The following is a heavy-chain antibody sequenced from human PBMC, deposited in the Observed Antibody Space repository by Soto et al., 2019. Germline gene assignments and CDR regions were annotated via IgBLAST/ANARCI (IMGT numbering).Heavy chain of an antibody. CDR3: AXGLNKAAGGAFDV. CDR1: GFPFSWAG. CDR2: VSGDGRDI. J-gene: IGHJ3*01. V-gene: IGHV3-33*01. D-gene: IGHD3-16*01. Sequence: QVQLVQSGGGAVLPGNSLRLSCAASGFPFSWAGMHWLRQXPGKGLEWVAVVSGDGRDIDYAESVRGRFSISRDNPKSTLYLQMNNLGVEDTAIYXCAXGLNKAAGGAFDVWGQGTQVIVSS.